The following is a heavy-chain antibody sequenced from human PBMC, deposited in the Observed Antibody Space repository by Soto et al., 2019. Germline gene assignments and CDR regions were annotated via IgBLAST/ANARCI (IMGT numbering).Heavy chain of an antibody. CDR1: GGSISSGGYY. Sequence: QVQLQESGPGLVKPSQTLSLTCTVSGGSISSGGYYWSWIRQHPGKGLEWIGYIYYSGSTYYNPSLKSRVTISVDTSQNQFPLQLRSVTAADTAVYYCARADDYGDSYWYFDLWGRGPLVTVSS. J-gene: IGHJ2*01. D-gene: IGHD4-17*01. CDR2: IYYSGST. V-gene: IGHV4-31*03. CDR3: ARADDYGDSYWYFDL.